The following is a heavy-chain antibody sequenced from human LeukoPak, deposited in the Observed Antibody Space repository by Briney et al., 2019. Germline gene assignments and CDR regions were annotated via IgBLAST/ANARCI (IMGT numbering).Heavy chain of an antibody. CDR1: GFTFDDYA. CDR3: AKGEDMYYYDSSGYYAGSNDY. V-gene: IGHV3-23*01. CDR2: ISGSGGST. J-gene: IGHJ4*02. Sequence: PGRSLRLSCAASGFTFDDYAMHWVRQAPGKGLEWVSAISGSGGSTYYADSVKGRFTISRDNSKNTLYLQMNSLRAEDTAVYYCAKGEDMYYYDSSGYYAGSNDYWGQGTLVTVSS. D-gene: IGHD3-22*01.